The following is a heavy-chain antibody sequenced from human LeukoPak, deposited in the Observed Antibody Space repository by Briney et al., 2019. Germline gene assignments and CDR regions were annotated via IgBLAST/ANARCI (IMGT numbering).Heavy chain of an antibody. J-gene: IGHJ5*02. D-gene: IGHD3-3*01. CDR3: AKDPPLFYDFWSGYYQNWFDP. CDR1: GFTFTSYA. CDR2: ISGGGGST. V-gene: IGHV3-23*01. Sequence: PGGSLRLSCAASGFTFTSYAMSWVRQAPGKGLEWVSAISGGGGSTYYADSVKGRFTISRDNSKNTLYLQMNSLRAEDTAVYYCAKDPPLFYDFWSGYYQNWFDPWGQGTLVTVSS.